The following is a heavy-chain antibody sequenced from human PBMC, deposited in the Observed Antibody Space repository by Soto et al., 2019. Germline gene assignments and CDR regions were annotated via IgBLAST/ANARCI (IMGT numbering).Heavy chain of an antibody. CDR3: ARGYDYVWGSYRKFDY. CDR2: ISSSSSTI. Sequence: GGSLRLSCAASGFTFSSYSMNWVRQAPGKGLEWVSYISSSSSTIYYADSVKGRFTISRDNAKNSLYLQMNSLRDEDTAVYYCARGYDYVWGSYRKFDYWGQGTLVTVSS. V-gene: IGHV3-48*02. CDR1: GFTFSSYS. J-gene: IGHJ4*02. D-gene: IGHD3-16*02.